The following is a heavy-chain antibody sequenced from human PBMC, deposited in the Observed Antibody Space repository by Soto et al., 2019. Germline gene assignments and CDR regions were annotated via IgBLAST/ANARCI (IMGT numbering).Heavy chain of an antibody. V-gene: IGHV3-30-3*01. J-gene: IGHJ4*02. Sequence: GGSLRLSCAASGFSFSISPMHWVRQAPGKGPEWVALISYDGTNKFYADSVKGRFTISRDNSKSTLYLHVDSLRPEDAAVYYSARDPKTTGGQHWAFNYFDSWGQVTLVTVSS. CDR2: ISYDGTNK. CDR1: GFSFSISP. CDR3: ARDPKTTGGQHWAFNYFDS. D-gene: IGHD2-8*02.